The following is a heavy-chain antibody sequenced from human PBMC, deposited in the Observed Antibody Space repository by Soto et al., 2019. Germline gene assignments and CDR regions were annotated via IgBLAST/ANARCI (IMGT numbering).Heavy chain of an antibody. CDR1: GFTFSSYA. J-gene: IGHJ6*02. Sequence: QVQLVESGGGVVQPGRSLRLSCAASGFTFSSYAMHWVRQAPGKGLEWVAVISYDGSNKYYADSVKGRFTISRDNSKNTLYLQMNSLRAEDTAGYYCARCAYDYGDYVDYGMDVWGQGTTVTVSS. D-gene: IGHD4-17*01. CDR2: ISYDGSNK. CDR3: ARCAYDYGDYVDYGMDV. V-gene: IGHV3-30-3*01.